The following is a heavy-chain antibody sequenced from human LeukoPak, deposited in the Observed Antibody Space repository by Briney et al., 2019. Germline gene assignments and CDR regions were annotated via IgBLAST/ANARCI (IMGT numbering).Heavy chain of an antibody. CDR3: ARDYDTFNRGWFDP. D-gene: IGHD3-9*01. CDR1: GGSISSGGYY. J-gene: IGHJ5*02. V-gene: IGHV4-31*03. CDR2: VYYTETT. Sequence: PSETLSLTCTVSGGSISSGGYYWNWIRQHPGKGLEWIGYVYYTETTYYSPSLKSRVTISMDTSRNQFSLRQSSVTAADTAVYYCARDYDTFNRGWFDPWGQGTLVTVSS.